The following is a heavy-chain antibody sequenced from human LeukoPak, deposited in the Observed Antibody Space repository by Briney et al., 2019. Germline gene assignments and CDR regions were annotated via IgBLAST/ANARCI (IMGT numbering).Heavy chain of an antibody. CDR3: ARAVHLPFLPQDAFDI. D-gene: IGHD2/OR15-2a*01. CDR1: GGSISSSNW. Sequence: SETLSLTCAVSGGSISSSNWWSWVRQPPGKGLEWIGEIYHSGSTNYNPSLKSRVTISVDKSKNQFSLKLSSVTAADTAVYYCARAVHLPFLPQDAFDIWGQGTMVTVSS. CDR2: IYHSGST. J-gene: IGHJ3*02. V-gene: IGHV4-4*02.